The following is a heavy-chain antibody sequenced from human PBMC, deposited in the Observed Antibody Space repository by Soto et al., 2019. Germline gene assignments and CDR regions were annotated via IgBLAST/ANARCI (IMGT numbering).Heavy chain of an antibody. CDR2: ISSSSSTI. CDR1: GFTFSSYS. V-gene: IGHV3-48*02. Sequence: EVQLVESGGGLVQPGGSLRLSCAASGFTFSSYSMNWVRQAPGKGLEWVSYISSSSSTIYYADSVKGRFTISRDNAKNSLYLQMNSLRDEDTAVYYCARNYYDSSGGHLYAFDIWGQGTMVTVSS. D-gene: IGHD3-22*01. J-gene: IGHJ3*02. CDR3: ARNYYDSSGGHLYAFDI.